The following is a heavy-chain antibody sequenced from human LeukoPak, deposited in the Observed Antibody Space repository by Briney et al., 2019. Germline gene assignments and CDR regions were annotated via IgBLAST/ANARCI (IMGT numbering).Heavy chain of an antibody. CDR1: GFTFSSYS. D-gene: IGHD4-17*01. V-gene: IGHV3-21*01. J-gene: IGHJ4*02. CDR3: ARGDDYGDYNSDY. CDR2: ISSSSSYI. Sequence: PGGSLRLSCAASGFTFSSYSMNWVRQAPGKGLEWVSSISSSSSYIYYADSAKGRFTISRDNAKNSLYLQMNSLRAEDTAVYYCARGDDYGDYNSDYWGQGTLVTVSS.